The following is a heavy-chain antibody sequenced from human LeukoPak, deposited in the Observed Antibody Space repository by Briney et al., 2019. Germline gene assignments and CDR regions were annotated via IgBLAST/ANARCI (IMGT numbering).Heavy chain of an antibody. V-gene: IGHV3-30*02. CDR3: ARDQRWLQAVGYFDY. CDR2: IRYDGSNK. D-gene: IGHD5-12*01. Sequence: GGSLRLSCAASGFTFSSYGMHWVRQAPGKGLEWVAFIRYDGSNKYYADSVKGRFTISRDNSKNTLYLQMNSLRAEDTAVYYCARDQRWLQAVGYFDYWGQGTLVTVSS. CDR1: GFTFSSYG. J-gene: IGHJ4*02.